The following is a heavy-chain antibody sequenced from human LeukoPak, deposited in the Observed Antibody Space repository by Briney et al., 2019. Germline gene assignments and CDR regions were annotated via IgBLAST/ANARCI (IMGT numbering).Heavy chain of an antibody. V-gene: IGHV7-4-1*02. Sequence: ASVKVSCKTSGYSFSNYGMNWVRQAPGQGLEWMGWINTNTGNPTYAQGFTGRFVFSLDTSVSTAYLQISSLKAEDTAVYYCARRYCSGGSCPNWFDPWGQGTLVTVSS. J-gene: IGHJ5*02. CDR3: ARRYCSGGSCPNWFDP. CDR1: GYSFSNYG. CDR2: INTNTGNP. D-gene: IGHD2-15*01.